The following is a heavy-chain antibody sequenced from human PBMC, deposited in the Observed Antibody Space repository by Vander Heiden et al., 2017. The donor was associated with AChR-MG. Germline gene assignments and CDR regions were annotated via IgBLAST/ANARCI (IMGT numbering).Heavy chain of an antibody. Sequence: QVQLQESGPGLVKPSQTLSLTCPVSGCPISSGDYHWSGIRQLPGKGREWIGYIYSSGTTYYNPSLKSRLTMSVDTSRNQFSLKLSSVTAADTAVYYCARFLTSRDYYYGVDVWGQGTTVTVSS. J-gene: IGHJ6*02. CDR1: GCPISSGDYH. D-gene: IGHD3-10*01. CDR3: ARFLTSRDYYYGVDV. V-gene: IGHV4-31*03. CDR2: IYSSGTT.